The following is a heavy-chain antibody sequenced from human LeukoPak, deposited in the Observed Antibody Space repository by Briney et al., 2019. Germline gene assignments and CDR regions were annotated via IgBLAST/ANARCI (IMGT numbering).Heavy chain of an antibody. V-gene: IGHV4-39*01. CDR1: GDSISRGTHF. J-gene: IGHJ4*02. D-gene: IGHD1-26*01. Sequence: SETLSLTCTVSGDSISRGTHFWGWIRQPPGKGLEWIGTIYYSGTTYYNPSLKSRVTISVDTSNNQFSLKLSSVTAADTAVYYCARQPPGSYQWTFDYWGQGTLVAVSS. CDR2: IYYSGTT. CDR3: ARQPPGSYQWTFDY.